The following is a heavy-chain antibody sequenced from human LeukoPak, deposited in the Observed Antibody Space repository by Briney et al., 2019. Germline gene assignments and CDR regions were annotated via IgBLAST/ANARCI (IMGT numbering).Heavy chain of an antibody. CDR2: INRDGSST. V-gene: IGHV3-74*01. CDR1: GFTFSSYW. Sequence: GGSLRLSCAASGFTFSSYWMHWVRQAPGKGLVWVSRINRDGSSTSYADSVKGRFTISRDNAKNTLYLQMNSLRAEDTAVYYCARGSSSWYYFDYWGQGTLVTVSS. D-gene: IGHD6-13*01. CDR3: ARGSSSWYYFDY. J-gene: IGHJ4*02.